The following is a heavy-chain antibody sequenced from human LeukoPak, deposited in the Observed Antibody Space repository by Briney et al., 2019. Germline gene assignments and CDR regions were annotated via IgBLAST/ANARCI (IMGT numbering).Heavy chain of an antibody. CDR1: GGSISSGVYY. Sequence: SETLSLTCTVSGGSISSGVYYWSWIRQHPGKGLEWIGYIYYSGSTYYNPSLKSRVTISVDTSKNQFSLKLSSVTAADTAVYYCATWTDYYGPYYCGMDVWGQRTTVTVSS. D-gene: IGHD3-10*01. V-gene: IGHV4-31*03. J-gene: IGHJ6*02. CDR2: IYYSGST. CDR3: ATWTDYYGPYYCGMDV.